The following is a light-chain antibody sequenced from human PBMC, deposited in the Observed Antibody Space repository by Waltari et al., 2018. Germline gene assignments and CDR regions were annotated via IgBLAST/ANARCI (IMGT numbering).Light chain of an antibody. J-gene: IGLJ3*02. CDR3: QSYDSSNLWV. CDR2: EDN. V-gene: IGLV6-57*01. Sequence: NFMLTQPHSVSESPGKTVTISCTRSSGSLASNYVQWYQPRPGSSPTTVIYEDNQRPSGVPDRFSGSIDSSSNSASLTISGLKTEDEADYYCQSYDSSNLWVFGGGTKLTVL. CDR1: SGSLASNY.